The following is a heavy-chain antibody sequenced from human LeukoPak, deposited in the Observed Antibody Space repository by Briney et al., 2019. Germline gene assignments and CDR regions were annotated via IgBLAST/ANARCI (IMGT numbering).Heavy chain of an antibody. D-gene: IGHD3-3*02. CDR2: ISAYDGDT. CDR3: ARVEGPSIFGVVDY. Sequence: ASVKVSCKASGYTFSSHGNIWVRQAPGQGLEWMGWISAYDGDTNYAQKFQGRVTMTTDTSTSTAYMEVRNLRSDDTAVYYCARVEGPSIFGVVDYWGQGTLVTVSS. J-gene: IGHJ4*02. CDR1: GYTFSSHG. V-gene: IGHV1-18*01.